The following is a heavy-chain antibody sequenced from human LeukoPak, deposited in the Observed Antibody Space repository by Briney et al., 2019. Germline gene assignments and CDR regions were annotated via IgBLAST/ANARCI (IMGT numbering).Heavy chain of an antibody. CDR1: GGSISSYY. D-gene: IGHD2-15*01. Sequence: PSETLSLTCTVSGGSISSYYWSWIRQPARKRLEWIGRIYTSGSTNYNPSLKSRVTMSVDTSKNQFSLKLSSVTAADTAVYYCARGEKLGYCSGGSCYLLAFDYWGQGTLVTVSS. CDR3: ARGEKLGYCSGGSCYLLAFDY. J-gene: IGHJ4*02. V-gene: IGHV4-4*07. CDR2: IYTSGST.